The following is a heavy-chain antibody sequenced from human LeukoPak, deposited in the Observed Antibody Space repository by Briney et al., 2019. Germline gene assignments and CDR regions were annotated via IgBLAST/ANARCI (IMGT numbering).Heavy chain of an antibody. CDR1: GGSISSYY. CDR2: IYYSGST. CDR3: ARFTPQGYGWGGYNRFDP. D-gene: IGHD3-16*01. V-gene: IGHV4-59*01. J-gene: IGHJ5*02. Sequence: SETLSLTCTVSGGSISSYYWNWIRQTPGKGLEWIGYIYYSGSTNYNPSLKSRVTISVDTSKNQFSLNLTSVPAADTAVYYCARFTPQGYGWGGYNRFDPWGQGTLVTVSS.